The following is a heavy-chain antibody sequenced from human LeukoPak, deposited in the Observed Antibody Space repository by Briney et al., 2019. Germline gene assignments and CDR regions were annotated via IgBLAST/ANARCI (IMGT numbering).Heavy chain of an antibody. CDR1: GFTFSSYA. CDR3: AKGRDYYGSGSYCDY. CDR2: ISGSGGST. Sequence: PGGSLRLSCAASGFTFSSYAMSWVRQAPGKGLEWVSAISGSGGSTYYADSVKGRFTISRDNSKNTLYLQMNSLRAEDTAVYYCAKGRDYYGSGSYCDYWGQGTLVTVSS. V-gene: IGHV3-23*01. J-gene: IGHJ4*02. D-gene: IGHD3-10*01.